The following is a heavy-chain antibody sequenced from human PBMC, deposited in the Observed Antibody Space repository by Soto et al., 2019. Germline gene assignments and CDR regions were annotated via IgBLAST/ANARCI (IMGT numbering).Heavy chain of an antibody. CDR1: GLTLSSVS. CDR3: ATALELYRYFDY. Sequence: GGSLRLSCAASGLTLSSVSMHWVRQTPGGGLDWVPVVSSDGNNKYYADSVRGRFTISRDKSMNTLFLQMSSLRPEDTAVYYCATALELYRYFDYWGQGPLVTVSS. J-gene: IGHJ4*02. V-gene: IGHV3-30-3*01. CDR2: VSSDGNNK. D-gene: IGHD1-7*01.